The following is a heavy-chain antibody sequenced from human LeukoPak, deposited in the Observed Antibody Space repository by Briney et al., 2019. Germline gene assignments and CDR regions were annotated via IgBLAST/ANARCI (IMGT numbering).Heavy chain of an antibody. CDR2: IYYSGST. D-gene: IGHD3-10*01. Sequence: SETLSLTCTVSGGSISSYYWSWIRQPPGKGLEWIGYIYYSGSTNYNPSLKSRVTISVDTSKNQFSLKLSSVTAADTAVYYCARDRGRYYGSGSYSDWFDPWGQGTPVTVSS. J-gene: IGHJ5*02. CDR3: ARDRGRYYGSGSYSDWFDP. V-gene: IGHV4-59*01. CDR1: GGSISSYY.